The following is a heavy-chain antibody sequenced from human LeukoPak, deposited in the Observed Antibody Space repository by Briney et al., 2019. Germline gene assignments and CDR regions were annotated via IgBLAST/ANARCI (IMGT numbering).Heavy chain of an antibody. Sequence: PGGSLRLSCAASGFTFTNYWMLWVRQAPGKGLVWVSYIGNDGSTTNYADSVKGRFTISRDNAENTLYLQMNSLRAEDTAVYYCAKRHGDYLDYWGQGTLVTVSS. D-gene: IGHD4-17*01. J-gene: IGHJ4*02. CDR2: IGNDGSTT. CDR1: GFTFTNYW. V-gene: IGHV3-74*01. CDR3: AKRHGDYLDY.